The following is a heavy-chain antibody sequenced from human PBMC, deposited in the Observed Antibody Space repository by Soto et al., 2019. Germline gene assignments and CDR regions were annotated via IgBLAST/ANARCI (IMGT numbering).Heavy chain of an antibody. CDR1: GGTFSTYT. D-gene: IGHD4-4*01. CDR3: AGDPDSHYNDSHASAYP. Sequence: QVQLVQSGAEVKKPGSSVKVSCKASGGTFSTYTITWVRQAPGQGLEWMGRIIPIIGIINYAQKFQGRVTISADNFTGTAYMELTGLTSDVTAVYYCAGDPDSHYNDSHASAYPWGQGTLVTVSS. CDR2: IIPIIGII. V-gene: IGHV1-69*08. J-gene: IGHJ5*02.